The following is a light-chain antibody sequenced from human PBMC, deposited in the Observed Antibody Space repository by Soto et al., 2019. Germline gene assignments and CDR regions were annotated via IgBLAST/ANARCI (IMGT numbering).Light chain of an antibody. CDR2: DND. CDR1: SSNIGENY. CDR3: GTWDSSLSAGV. V-gene: IGLV1-51*01. J-gene: IGLJ1*01. Sequence: QSALTQPPSVSAAPGQKVTISCSGSSSNIGENYVSWYHQVPGTAPKLLVYDNDKRPSGIPDRFSGSKSGTSATLGITGLQTGDEADYYCGTWDSSLSAGVFGTGTKVTVL.